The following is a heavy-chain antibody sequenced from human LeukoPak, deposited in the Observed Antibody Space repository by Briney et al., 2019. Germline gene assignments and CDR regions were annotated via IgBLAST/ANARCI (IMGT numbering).Heavy chain of an antibody. Sequence: GGSLRLSCAASGFTFDDYAMHWVRHAPGKGLEWVSGISWNSGSIGYADSVKGRFTISRDNAKNSLYLQMNSLRAEDTALYYCAKDRTGTMSFDYWGQGTLVTVSS. CDR2: ISWNSGSI. D-gene: IGHD1-1*01. V-gene: IGHV3-9*01. CDR1: GFTFDDYA. J-gene: IGHJ4*02. CDR3: AKDRTGTMSFDY.